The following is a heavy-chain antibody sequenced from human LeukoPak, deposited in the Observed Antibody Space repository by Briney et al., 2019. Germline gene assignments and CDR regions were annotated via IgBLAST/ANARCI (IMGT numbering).Heavy chain of an antibody. J-gene: IGHJ4*02. CDR3: ARGPSSSGYC. CDR2: ISYDGSNK. V-gene: IGHV3-30*03. Sequence: GGSLRLSCAASGFTFDDYGMSWVRQAPGKGLEWVAVISYDGSNKYYADSVKGRFTISRDNAKNSLYLQMNSLRAEDTAVYYCARGPSSSGYCWGQGTLVTVSS. D-gene: IGHD3-22*01. CDR1: GFTFDDYG.